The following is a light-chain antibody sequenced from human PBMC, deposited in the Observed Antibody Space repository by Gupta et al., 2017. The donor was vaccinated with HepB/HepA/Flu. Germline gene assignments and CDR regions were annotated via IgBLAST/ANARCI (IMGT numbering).Light chain of an antibody. CDR3: QQSYSIPGS. CDR1: QRIGTY. Sequence: DIQMTQSPSSLSASVGDRVTITCRASQRIGTYLNWYQQKPGKAPKVLIYGASSLQSGVPSRFSGSGSGTEFTLTISSLQPEDFATYYCQQSYSIPGSFGQGTKVEIK. CDR2: GAS. J-gene: IGKJ2*04. V-gene: IGKV1-39*01.